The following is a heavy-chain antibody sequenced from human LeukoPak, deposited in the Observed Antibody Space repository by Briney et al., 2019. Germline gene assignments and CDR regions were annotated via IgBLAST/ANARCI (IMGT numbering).Heavy chain of an antibody. Sequence: SETLSLTCTVSGGSISSYYWSWIWQPPGKGLEWIGYIYYSGSTNYNPSLKSRVTISVDTSKNQFSLKLSSVTAADTAVYYCARNLYDSSGYWDYWGQGTLVTVSS. CDR2: IYYSGST. J-gene: IGHJ4*02. CDR3: ARNLYDSSGYWDY. V-gene: IGHV4-59*01. D-gene: IGHD3-22*01. CDR1: GGSISSYY.